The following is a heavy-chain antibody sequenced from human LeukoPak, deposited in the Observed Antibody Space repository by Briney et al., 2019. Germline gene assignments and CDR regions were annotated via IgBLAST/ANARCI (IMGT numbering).Heavy chain of an antibody. D-gene: IGHD3-3*01. V-gene: IGHV4-59*01. J-gene: IGHJ5*02. CDR2: IYNSEST. Sequence: SETLSLTCTVSGGSINTNYWSWTRQPPGKGLEWIGYIYNSESTNYNPSLKGRVTILLDTSKNQFSLRLTSVTAADTAVYYCARGRIWSGHYTTWFDPWGQGTLVTVSS. CDR1: GGSINTNY. CDR3: ARGRIWSGHYTTWFDP.